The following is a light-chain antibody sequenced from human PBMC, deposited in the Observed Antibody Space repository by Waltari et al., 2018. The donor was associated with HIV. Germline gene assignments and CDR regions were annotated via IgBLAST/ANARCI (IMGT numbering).Light chain of an antibody. J-gene: IGLJ2*01. V-gene: IGLV1-40*01. CDR3: QSFDSSLTTSGVI. CDR1: GSNIGAGYD. Sequence: QSVLTQPPSVSGAPGQRGTISCTGSGSNIGAGYDVHWYPQLPGTAPKLLIYANINRPSGVPDRFSGSKSGSSASLAITGLQAEDEAHYYCQSFDSSLTTSGVIFGGGTKLTVL. CDR2: ANI.